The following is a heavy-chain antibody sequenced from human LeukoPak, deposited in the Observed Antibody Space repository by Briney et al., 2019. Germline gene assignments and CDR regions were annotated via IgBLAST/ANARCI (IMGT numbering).Heavy chain of an antibody. CDR2: ISGIGCST. D-gene: IGHD3-22*01. CDR1: GFTFSSYA. Sequence: GGSLRLSCAASGFTFSSYAMSWVRQAPGKGLEWVSAISGIGCSTYYADSVKGRFTISRDNSKNTLYLQMNSLRAEDTDVYYCAKDVRYDSSGYWVYWGQGTLVTVSS. V-gene: IGHV3-23*01. CDR3: AKDVRYDSSGYWVY. J-gene: IGHJ4*02.